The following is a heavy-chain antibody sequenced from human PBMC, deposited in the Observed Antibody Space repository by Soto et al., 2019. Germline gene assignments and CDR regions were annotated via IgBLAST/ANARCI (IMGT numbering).Heavy chain of an antibody. Sequence: RASVKVSCKASGYIFTNHYIHWVRQAPGQGLEWMGIINPSGGSTNYLQKFQGRITMTRDTSTSTVYMELSSLRSEDTAVYFCARADYYDSSGFYYDCWGQGSLVTVSS. CDR1: GYIFTNHY. CDR3: ARADYYDSSGFYYDC. V-gene: IGHV1-46*01. D-gene: IGHD3-22*01. CDR2: INPSGGST. J-gene: IGHJ4*02.